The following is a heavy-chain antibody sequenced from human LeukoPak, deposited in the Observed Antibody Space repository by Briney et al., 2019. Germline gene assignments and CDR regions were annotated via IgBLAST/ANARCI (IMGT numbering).Heavy chain of an antibody. CDR3: ARELGSNVAVNY. D-gene: IGHD2-8*01. CDR2: ISYDGSNK. Sequence: GRSLXLSCAASGFTFSSYAMHWVRQAPGKGLEWVAVISYDGSNKYYADSVKGRFTISRDNSKNTLYLQMNSLRAEDTAVYYCARELGSNVAVNYWGQGTLVTVSS. V-gene: IGHV3-30-3*01. J-gene: IGHJ4*02. CDR1: GFTFSSYA.